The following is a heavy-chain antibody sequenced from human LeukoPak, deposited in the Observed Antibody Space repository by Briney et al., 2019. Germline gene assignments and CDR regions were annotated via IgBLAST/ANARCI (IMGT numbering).Heavy chain of an antibody. CDR3: AKDIFTGIAAAGAIDY. CDR2: ISWNSGSI. J-gene: IGHJ4*02. V-gene: IGHV3-9*01. D-gene: IGHD6-13*01. CDR1: GFTFDDYA. Sequence: PGGSLRLSCSASGFTFDDYAMHWVRKAPGKGLEWVSGISWNSGSIGYADSVKGRFTISRDNAKNSLYLQMNSLRAEDTALYYCAKDIFTGIAAAGAIDYWGQGTLVTVSS.